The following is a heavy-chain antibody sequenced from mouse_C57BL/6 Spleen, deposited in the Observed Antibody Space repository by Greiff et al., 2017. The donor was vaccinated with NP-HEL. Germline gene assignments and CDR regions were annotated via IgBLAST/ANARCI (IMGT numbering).Heavy chain of an antibody. CDR1: GYTFTDYE. Sequence: QVQLQQSGAELVRPGASVTLSCKASGYTFTDYEMHWVKQTPVHGLEWIGAIDPETGGTAYNQKFKGKAILTADKSSSTAYMDLRSLTSEDSAVYYCTYYYGSSYGFAYWGQGTLVTVSA. CDR3: TYYYGSSYGFAY. D-gene: IGHD1-1*01. CDR2: IDPETGGT. J-gene: IGHJ3*01. V-gene: IGHV1-15*01.